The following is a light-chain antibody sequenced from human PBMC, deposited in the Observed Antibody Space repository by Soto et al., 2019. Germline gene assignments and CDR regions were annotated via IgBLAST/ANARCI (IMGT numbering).Light chain of an antibody. J-gene: IGLJ2*01. Sequence: QPVLTQPPSASGSPGQSVTISCTGTSSDVGRYESVSWYQQHPGKAPKLMIYEVNKRLSGVPDRFSGAKSGNTASLTVSGLQAEDEADYYCSSYAGSNNLVFGGGTQLTVL. CDR2: EVN. CDR3: SSYAGSNNLV. CDR1: SSDVGRYES. V-gene: IGLV2-8*01.